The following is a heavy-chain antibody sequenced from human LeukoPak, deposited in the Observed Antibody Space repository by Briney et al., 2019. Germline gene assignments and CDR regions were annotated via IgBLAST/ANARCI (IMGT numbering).Heavy chain of an antibody. Sequence: GGSLRLSCAASGFTFSSYAMSWVRQAPGKGLEWVSTISGSGGSTYYADSVKGRFTISRDNSKNTPYLQMNSLRAEDTAVYYCAKHLVVVTASPFDYWGQGTLVTVSS. CDR3: AKHLVVVTASPFDY. CDR1: GFTFSSYA. J-gene: IGHJ4*02. V-gene: IGHV3-23*01. CDR2: ISGSGGST. D-gene: IGHD2-21*02.